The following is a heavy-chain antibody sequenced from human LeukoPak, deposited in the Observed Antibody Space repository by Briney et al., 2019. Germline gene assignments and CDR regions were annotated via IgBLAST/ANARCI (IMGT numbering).Heavy chain of an antibody. D-gene: IGHD3-3*01. CDR1: GGSISSSPYY. CDR3: ARVGNPLVTVFAWFDP. Sequence: NSSETLSLTCTVSGGSISSSPYYWGWIRQPPGKGLEWIGSIYYSGSTYYNPSLKSRVTISVDTSKNQFSLNLTSVTAADTATYYCARVGNPLVTVFAWFDPWGQGTLVTVSS. J-gene: IGHJ5*02. CDR2: IYYSGST. V-gene: IGHV4-39*07.